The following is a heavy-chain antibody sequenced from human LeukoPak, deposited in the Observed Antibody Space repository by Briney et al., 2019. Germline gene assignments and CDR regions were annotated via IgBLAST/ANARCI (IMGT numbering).Heavy chain of an antibody. V-gene: IGHV4-59*08. D-gene: IGHD3-10*01. CDR3: ASTYYYGSGTYSGIDY. J-gene: IGHJ4*02. CDR1: GGSISTYY. Sequence: PSETLSLTCTVSGGSISTYYWSWIRQPPGKGLEWIGYIYYSGNTNYNPSLKSRVTISVDTSKNQFSLKLSSVTAADTAMYYCASTYYYGSGTYSGIDYWGQGTLVTVSS. CDR2: IYYSGNT.